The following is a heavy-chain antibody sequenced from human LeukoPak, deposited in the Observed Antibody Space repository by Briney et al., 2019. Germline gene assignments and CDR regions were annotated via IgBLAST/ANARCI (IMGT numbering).Heavy chain of an antibody. CDR2: INPDSGTT. CDR3: ARGSCSSTSCYRRGNWFDP. J-gene: IGHJ5*02. D-gene: IGHD2-2*01. V-gene: IGHV1-2*02. CDR1: GYTFTGYY. Sequence: VASVKVSCKASGYTFTGYYMHWVRQAPGQGLEWMGWINPDSGTTNYAQKFQGRVTMTRDTSISTAYMELSRLRSDDTAVYYCARGSCSSTSCYRRGNWFDPWGQGTLVTVSS.